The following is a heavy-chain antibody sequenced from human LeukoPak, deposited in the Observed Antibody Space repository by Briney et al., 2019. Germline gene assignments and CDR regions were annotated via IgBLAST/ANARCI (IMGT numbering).Heavy chain of an antibody. CDR2: ISYDGSNK. D-gene: IGHD2-21*02. Sequence: GGSLRLSCAASGFTFSSYGMHWVRQAPGKGLEWVAVISYDGSNKYYADSVKGRFTISRDNSKNTLYLQMNTLKTGDTAVYYCSTEGLAYCDGDCYSWGQGTLVTVSS. J-gene: IGHJ5*02. CDR3: STEGLAYCDGDCYS. V-gene: IGHV3-30*03. CDR1: GFTFSSYG.